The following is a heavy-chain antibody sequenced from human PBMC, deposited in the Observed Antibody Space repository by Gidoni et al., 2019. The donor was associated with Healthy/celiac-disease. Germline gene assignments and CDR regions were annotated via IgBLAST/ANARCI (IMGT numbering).Heavy chain of an antibody. CDR3: ARMGGSGSYYRYYYGMDV. D-gene: IGHD3-10*01. J-gene: IGHJ6*02. Sequence: QLQLQESGPGLVKPSETLSLTCTVSGGSISSSSYYWGWIRQPPGKGLEWIGSIYYSGSTYYNPSLKSRVTISVDTSKNQFSLKLSSVTAADTAVYYCARMGGSGSYYRYYYGMDVWGQGTTVTVSS. CDR1: GGSISSSSYY. CDR2: IYYSGST. V-gene: IGHV4-39*01.